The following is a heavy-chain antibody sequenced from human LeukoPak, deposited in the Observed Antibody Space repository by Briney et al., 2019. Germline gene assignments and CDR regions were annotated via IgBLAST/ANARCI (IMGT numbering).Heavy chain of an antibody. Sequence: SETLSLTCTVSGGSISSYYWSWIRQPPGKGLEWIGYIYHSGSTNYNPSLKSRVTISVDTSKNQFSLKLSSVTAADTAVYYCAREGMVRGVDYWGQGTLVTVSS. CDR3: AREGMVRGVDY. CDR1: GGSISSYY. J-gene: IGHJ4*02. CDR2: IYHSGST. D-gene: IGHD3-10*01. V-gene: IGHV4-59*01.